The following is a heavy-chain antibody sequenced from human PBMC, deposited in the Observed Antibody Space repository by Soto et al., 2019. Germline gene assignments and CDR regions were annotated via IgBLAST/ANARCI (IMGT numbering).Heavy chain of an antibody. Sequence: PSVTRSLTCTVSGGSISSSIYYGVWIRQPPGQVLEWIGSSYYSGITYYNPSLKSRVTISVDTSKNQFSLKLSSVTAADTAVYYCASQGSYGFWSGYKGLGYWGQATLVTVSS. D-gene: IGHD3-3*01. J-gene: IGHJ4*02. CDR2: SYYSGIT. CDR1: GGSISSSIYY. V-gene: IGHV4-39*01. CDR3: ASQGSYGFWSGYKGLGY.